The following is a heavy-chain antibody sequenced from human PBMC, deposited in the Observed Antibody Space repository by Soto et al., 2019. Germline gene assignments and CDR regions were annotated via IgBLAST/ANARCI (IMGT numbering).Heavy chain of an antibody. CDR1: GFNFSSYA. CDR2: ISYDGGKK. V-gene: IGHV3-30*04. Sequence: QEQLVESGGGVVQPGRSLRLSCAASGFNFSSYAMHWVRQAPDKGLEWVAVISYDGGKKYYADSVKGRFTISRDNSKNTLYVEMNSLSAEDTAVYYCAREGQPAAGTTPHNWGQGTLVTVSS. J-gene: IGHJ4*02. D-gene: IGHD6-13*01. CDR3: AREGQPAAGTTPHN.